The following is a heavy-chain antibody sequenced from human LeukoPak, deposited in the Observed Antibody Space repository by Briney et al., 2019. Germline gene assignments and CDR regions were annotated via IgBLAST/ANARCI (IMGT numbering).Heavy chain of an antibody. J-gene: IGHJ3*01. Sequence: ASVKVSFKSSVYTFTSYYIHWVRQAPGQGLEWMGIINPSGGSTNYAQKFQGRVTMTRDTSKTTVYMELSSLRSEDTAVYYCARDRGCGTNCYSAFDYWGQGTMITVSS. CDR1: VYTFTSYY. CDR2: INPSGGST. V-gene: IGHV1-46*01. D-gene: IGHD2-21*02. CDR3: ARDRGCGTNCYSAFDY.